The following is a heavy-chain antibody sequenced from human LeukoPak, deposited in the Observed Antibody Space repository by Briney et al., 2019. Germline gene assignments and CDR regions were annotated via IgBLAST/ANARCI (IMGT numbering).Heavy chain of an antibody. D-gene: IGHD3-10*01. CDR2: IYYSGST. CDR1: GGSVSSGSYY. V-gene: IGHV4-61*01. Sequence: SETLSLTCIVSGGSVSSGSYYWSWIRQPPGKGLEWIGYIYYSGSTNYNPSLKSRVSISVDTSKNQFSLKLSSVTAADTAVYYCARDIMVRGVWSDYWGQGTLVTVSS. CDR3: ARDIMVRGVWSDY. J-gene: IGHJ4*02.